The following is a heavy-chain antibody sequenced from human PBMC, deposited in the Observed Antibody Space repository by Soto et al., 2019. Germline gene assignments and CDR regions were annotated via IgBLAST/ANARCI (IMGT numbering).Heavy chain of an antibody. J-gene: IGHJ6*02. CDR1: GFTVSSFG. CDR3: VKDMGQAAVGITYPYGLDV. V-gene: IGHV3-64D*06. CDR2: LSSNGIGT. D-gene: IGHD6-13*01. Sequence: SGGSLRLSCSGSGFTVSSFGMHWVRQAPGKGLEHVSTLSSNGIGTYYADSVKGRFTFSRDTSKNTLYLQMSSLRTEDTAVYYCVKDMGQAAVGITYPYGLDVWGLWTTVTVSS.